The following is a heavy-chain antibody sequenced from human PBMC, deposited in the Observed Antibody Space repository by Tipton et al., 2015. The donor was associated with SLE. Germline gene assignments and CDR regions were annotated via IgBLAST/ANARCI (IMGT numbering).Heavy chain of an antibody. CDR2: ISGSGGST. CDR3: ARVRATVPDY. Sequence: SGAEVKKPGSSVKVSCKASGGTFSSYAMSWVRQAPGKGLEWVSAISGSGGSTYYADSVKGRFTISRDNSKNTLYLQMNSLRAEDTAVYYCARVRATVPDYWGQGTLVTVSS. J-gene: IGHJ4*02. D-gene: IGHD4-11*01. V-gene: IGHV3-23*01. CDR1: GGTFSSYA.